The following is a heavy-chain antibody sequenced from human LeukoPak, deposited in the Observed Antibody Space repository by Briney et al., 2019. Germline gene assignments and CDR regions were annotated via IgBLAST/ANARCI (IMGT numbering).Heavy chain of an antibody. V-gene: IGHV1-18*01. D-gene: IGHD5-24*01. CDR2: ISAYNGNT. CDR3: ARVQKDGYNICYYYGMDV. Sequence: ASVKVSCKASGYTFTSYGISWVRQAPGQGLEWMGWISAYNGNTNYAQKLQGRVTMTTDTSTSTAYMELRSLRSDDTAVYYCARVQKDGYNICYYYGMDVWGQGTTVTVSS. CDR1: GYTFTSYG. J-gene: IGHJ6*02.